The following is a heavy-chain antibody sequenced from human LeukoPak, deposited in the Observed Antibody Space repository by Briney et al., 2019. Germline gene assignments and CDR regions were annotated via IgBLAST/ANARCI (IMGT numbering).Heavy chain of an antibody. CDR2: IYPRDSDT. J-gene: IGHJ4*02. V-gene: IGHV5-51*01. CDR1: GYTFTGYY. D-gene: IGHD6-13*01. CDR3: ARRRAATGENYFDY. Sequence: GASVKVSCKASGYTFTGYYMHWVRQMPGKGLEWMGIIYPRDSDTRYSPSFQGRVTISADKSISAAYLQWSSLKASDTAMYYCARRRAATGENYFDYWGQGTLVTVSS.